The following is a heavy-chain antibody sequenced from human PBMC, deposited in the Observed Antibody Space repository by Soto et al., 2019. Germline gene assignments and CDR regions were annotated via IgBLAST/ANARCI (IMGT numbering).Heavy chain of an antibody. V-gene: IGHV3-30-3*01. CDR3: ARDRTKNYYYYSGMDV. Sequence: QVQLVESGGGVVQPGRSLRLSCAASGFTFSSYAMHWVRQAPGKGLAWVAVISYDGSNKYYADSVKGRFTISRDNSKNTLYLQMNSLRAEDTALYSCARDRTKNYYYYSGMDVWGQGPRSPSP. J-gene: IGHJ6*02. D-gene: IGHD2-2*01. CDR1: GFTFSSYA. CDR2: ISYDGSNK.